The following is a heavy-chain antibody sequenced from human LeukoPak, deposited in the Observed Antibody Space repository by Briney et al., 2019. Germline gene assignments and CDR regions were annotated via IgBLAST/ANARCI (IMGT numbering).Heavy chain of an antibody. V-gene: IGHV4-4*07. Sequence: SETLSLTCTVSGGSISSYYWSWIRQPAGKGLEWIGRIYTSGSTNCNPSLKSRVTMSVDTSKNQFSLKLSSVTAAATAVYYCAREDGTTVVTANDYWGQGTLAPSPQ. J-gene: IGHJ4*02. CDR1: GGSISSYY. CDR3: AREDGTTVVTANDY. D-gene: IGHD4-17*01. CDR2: IYTSGST.